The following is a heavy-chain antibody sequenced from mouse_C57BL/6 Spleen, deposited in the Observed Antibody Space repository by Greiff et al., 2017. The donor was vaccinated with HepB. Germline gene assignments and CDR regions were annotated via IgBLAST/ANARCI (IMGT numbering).Heavy chain of an antibody. CDR1: GYAFSSSW. Sequence: QVQLKESGPELVKPGASVKISCKASGYAFSSSWMNWVKQRPGKGLEWIGRIYPGDGDTNYNGKFKGKATLTADKSSSTAYMQLSSLTSEDSAVYFCARNYYGSSSFAYWGQGTLVTVSA. J-gene: IGHJ3*01. V-gene: IGHV1-82*01. CDR3: ARNYYGSSSFAY. CDR2: IYPGDGDT. D-gene: IGHD1-1*01.